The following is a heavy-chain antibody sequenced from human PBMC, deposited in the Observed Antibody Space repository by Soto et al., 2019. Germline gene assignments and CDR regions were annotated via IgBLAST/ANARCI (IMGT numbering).Heavy chain of an antibody. Sequence: KVSCKASGGTFSSYAISWVRQAPGQGLEWMGGIIPIFGTANYAQKLQGRVTMTTDTSTSTAYMELRSLRSDDTAVYYCARSSSGPPPDAFDIWGQGTMVTVSS. CDR1: GGTFSSYA. CDR3: ARSSSGPPPDAFDI. CDR2: IIPIFGTA. D-gene: IGHD6-19*01. J-gene: IGHJ3*02. V-gene: IGHV1-69*05.